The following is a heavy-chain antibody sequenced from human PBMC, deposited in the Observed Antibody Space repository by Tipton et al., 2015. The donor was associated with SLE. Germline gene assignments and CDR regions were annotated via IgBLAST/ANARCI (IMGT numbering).Heavy chain of an antibody. V-gene: IGHV4-61*02. CDR1: GDSISSGTYY. CDR3: ARLLVAAGTTWFDP. Sequence: LRLSCTVSGDSISSGTYYWNWIRQPAGKPLEWIGRVYYSGSTNYNPSLKSRVTLSPDTSKNQFSLKLTSVTAADTASYYCARLLVAAGTTWFDPWGQGTLVTVSS. CDR2: VYYSGST. J-gene: IGHJ5*02. D-gene: IGHD6-13*01.